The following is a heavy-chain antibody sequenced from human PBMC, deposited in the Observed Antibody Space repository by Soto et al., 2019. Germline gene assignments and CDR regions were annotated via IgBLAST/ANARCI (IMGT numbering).Heavy chain of an antibody. Sequence: QVQLVQSGAEVKKPGASVKVSCKASGYSFTNYAIHWVRQAPGQGLECMGWINAANGNTRYSQKFQGRVTITRDTSATTAYMDLSSLTSEDTAVYYCARSGGLDYWGQGTLITVSS. J-gene: IGHJ4*02. D-gene: IGHD3-10*01. V-gene: IGHV1-3*01. CDR1: GYSFTNYA. CDR3: ARSGGLDY. CDR2: INAANGNT.